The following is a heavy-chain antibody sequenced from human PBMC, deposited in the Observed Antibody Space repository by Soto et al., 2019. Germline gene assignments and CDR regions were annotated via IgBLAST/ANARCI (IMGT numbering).Heavy chain of an antibody. CDR1: GVSISSGGYS. Sequence: SETLSLTCAVSGVSISSGGYSWSWIRQPPGKGLEWIGYIYHSGSTYYNPSLKSRVTISVDRSKNQFSLKLSSVTAADTAVYYCARADYSKDGGRSGMDVWGQGTTVTVSS. CDR3: ARADYSKDGGRSGMDV. V-gene: IGHV4-30-2*01. D-gene: IGHD4-4*01. J-gene: IGHJ6*02. CDR2: IYHSGST.